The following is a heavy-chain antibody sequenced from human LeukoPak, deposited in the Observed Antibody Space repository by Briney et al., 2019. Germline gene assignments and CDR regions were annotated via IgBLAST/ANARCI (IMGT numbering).Heavy chain of an antibody. D-gene: IGHD3-22*01. CDR1: GGSISSYY. CDR3: ARDTYSSGYYDY. CDR2: IYYSGST. J-gene: IGHJ4*02. V-gene: IGHV4-59*01. Sequence: SETLSLTCTVSGGSISSYYWSWIRQPPGKGLEWIGYIYYSGSTNYNPSLKSRVTMSVDTSKNQFSLKLSSVTAADTAVYYCARDTYSSGYYDYWGQGTLVTVSS.